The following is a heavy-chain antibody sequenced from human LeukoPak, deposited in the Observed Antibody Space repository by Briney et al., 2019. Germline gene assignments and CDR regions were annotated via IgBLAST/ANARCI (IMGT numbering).Heavy chain of an antibody. V-gene: IGHV4-39*01. Sequence: SETLSLTCTVSGGSISSSSYYWGWIRQPPGKGLEWIGSIYYSGSTYYNPSLKSRVTMSVDTSKNQFPLKLNSVTAADTAVYYCAGLEASLLWSAYQYYFDYWGQGTLVTVSS. CDR2: IYYSGST. CDR1: GGSISSSSYY. J-gene: IGHJ4*02. CDR3: AGLEASLLWSAYQYYFDY. D-gene: IGHD3-3*01.